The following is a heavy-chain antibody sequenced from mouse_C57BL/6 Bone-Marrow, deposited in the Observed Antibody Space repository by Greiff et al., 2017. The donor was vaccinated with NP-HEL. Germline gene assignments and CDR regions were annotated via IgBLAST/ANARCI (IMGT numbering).Heavy chain of an antibody. Sequence: VKLMESGAELMKPGASVKLSCKAPGYTFTGNWIEWVKQRPGHGLEWIGEILPGSGNTYYNERFKGKATFTADTSSNTAYMQLSSLTTEDSAIYDFARDYCGSSYFYCWGQGTTLTVTS. D-gene: IGHD1-1*01. CDR3: ARDYCGSSYFYC. V-gene: IGHV1-9*01. CDR1: GYTFTGNW. CDR2: ILPGSGNT. J-gene: IGHJ2*01.